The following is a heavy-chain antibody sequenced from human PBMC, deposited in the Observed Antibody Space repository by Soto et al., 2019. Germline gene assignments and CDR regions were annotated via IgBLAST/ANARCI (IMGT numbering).Heavy chain of an antibody. V-gene: IGHV3-30-3*01. CDR1: GFTFSSYA. CDR3: ARDPDTAIVTGLDY. Sequence: QVQLVESGGGVVQPGRSLRLSCAASGFTFSSYAMHWVRQAPGKGLEWVAVISYDGSNKYYADSVKGRFTISRDNSKNTLYLQMNSLRAEDTAVYYCARDPDTAIVTGLDYWGQGTLVTVSS. CDR2: ISYDGSNK. D-gene: IGHD5-18*01. J-gene: IGHJ4*02.